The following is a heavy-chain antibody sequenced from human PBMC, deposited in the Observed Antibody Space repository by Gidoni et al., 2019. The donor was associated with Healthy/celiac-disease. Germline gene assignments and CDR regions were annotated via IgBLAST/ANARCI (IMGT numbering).Heavy chain of an antibody. D-gene: IGHD6-19*01. Sequence: DVPLVESGGVLVQPCRSLCLSCAPSGFPFGDYAMHGVRQAPGKGLEWVSGISWNSGSIGYADSVKGRFTISRDNAKNSLYLQMNSLRAEDTALYYCAKGLIAVAGVFDYWGQGTLVTVSS. CDR1: GFPFGDYA. J-gene: IGHJ4*02. V-gene: IGHV3-9*01. CDR3: AKGLIAVAGVFDY. CDR2: ISWNSGSI.